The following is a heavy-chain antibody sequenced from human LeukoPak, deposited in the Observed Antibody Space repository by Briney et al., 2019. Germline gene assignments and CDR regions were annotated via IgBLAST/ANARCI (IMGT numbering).Heavy chain of an antibody. Sequence: GGSLRLSCAASGFTFSSYSMNWVRQAPGKGLEWVSSISSSSSYIYYADSVKGRFTISRDNAKNSLYLQMNSLRAEDTAVYYCARDISYYDILTGYQNYYYMDVWGKGTTVTVSS. CDR1: GFTFSSYS. CDR3: ARDISYYDILTGYQNYYYMDV. CDR2: ISSSSSYI. V-gene: IGHV3-21*01. J-gene: IGHJ6*03. D-gene: IGHD3-9*01.